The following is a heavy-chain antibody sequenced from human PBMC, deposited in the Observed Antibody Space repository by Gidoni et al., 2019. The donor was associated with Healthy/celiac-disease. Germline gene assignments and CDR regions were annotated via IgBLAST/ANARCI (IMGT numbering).Heavy chain of an antibody. Sequence: VQLVESGGGVVQPGRSLSLSCAASGFTFSSYGMHWVRQAPGKGLEWVAVISYDGSNKYYADSVKGRFTISRDNSKNTLYLQMNSLRAEDTAVYYCAKAPGYSSSWDGFDIWGQGTMVTVSS. J-gene: IGHJ3*02. CDR3: AKAPGYSSSWDGFDI. D-gene: IGHD6-13*01. V-gene: IGHV3-30*18. CDR1: GFTFSSYG. CDR2: ISYDGSNK.